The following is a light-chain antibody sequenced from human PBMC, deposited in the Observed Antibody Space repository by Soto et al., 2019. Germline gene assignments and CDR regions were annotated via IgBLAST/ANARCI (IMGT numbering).Light chain of an antibody. CDR1: QSISSW. J-gene: IGKJ4*01. CDR2: DAS. CDR3: QQFQGT. V-gene: IGKV1-5*01. Sequence: DIQMTQSPSTLSASVGDRVTITCRASQSISSWLAWYQQKPGKAPKLLIYDASSLESGVPSRFSGSGSGTEFTLTISSLQPDYFATYYCQQFQGTFGGGTKVEIK.